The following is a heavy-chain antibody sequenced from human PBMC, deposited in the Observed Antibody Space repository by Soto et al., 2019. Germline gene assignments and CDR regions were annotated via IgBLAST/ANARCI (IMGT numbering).Heavy chain of an antibody. CDR3: ARSGGGSCYSNIDC. CDR1: GFTFSSHA. D-gene: IGHD2-15*01. J-gene: IGHJ4*02. V-gene: IGHV3-30-3*01. CDR2: ISYDGSNL. Sequence: QVQLVESGGGVVQPGRSLRLSCEASGFTFSSHAMHWARQAPGKGLEWVAVISYDGSNLYYADSVKGRFTISRDSSKNTLYLHMTSLRAEDTAVYYCARSGGGSCYSNIDCWGQGALVTVSS.